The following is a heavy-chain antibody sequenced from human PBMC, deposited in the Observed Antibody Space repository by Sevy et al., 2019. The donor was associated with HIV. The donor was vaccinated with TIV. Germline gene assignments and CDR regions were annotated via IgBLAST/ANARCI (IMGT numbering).Heavy chain of an antibody. CDR2: ISGSGGST. Sequence: GGSLRLSCAASGFTFSSYAMSWVRQAPGKGLEWVSAISGSGGSTYYADSVKGRFTISRDNSKNTLYLQRNSLRAEDTAVYYCAKDNYDFWSGYSTDSYYYYGMDVWGQGTTVTVSS. V-gene: IGHV3-23*01. D-gene: IGHD3-3*01. CDR3: AKDNYDFWSGYSTDSYYYYGMDV. J-gene: IGHJ6*02. CDR1: GFTFSSYA.